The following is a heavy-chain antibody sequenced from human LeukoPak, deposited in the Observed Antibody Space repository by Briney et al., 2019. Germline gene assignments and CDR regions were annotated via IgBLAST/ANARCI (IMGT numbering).Heavy chain of an antibody. CDR3: ATLDHDILSGYSHLDH. J-gene: IGHJ4*02. D-gene: IGHD3-9*01. Sequence: PSETLSLTCTVSGGSMNLYYWTWIRQSPGKGLEWIGDIYHIGSTNYNPSLKSRVTISIDTSKNQFSLKLTSVTAADTAVYYCATLDHDILSGYSHLDHWGQGALVIAS. CDR1: GGSMNLYY. V-gene: IGHV4-59*03. CDR2: IYHIGST.